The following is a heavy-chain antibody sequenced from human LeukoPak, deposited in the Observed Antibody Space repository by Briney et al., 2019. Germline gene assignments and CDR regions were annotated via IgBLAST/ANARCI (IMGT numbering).Heavy chain of an antibody. CDR1: GASVTSDY. D-gene: IGHD2-8*01. V-gene: IGHV4-59*02. J-gene: IGHJ5*02. Sequence: SETLSLTCTVSGASVTSDYWTWIRQPPGKGLEWIGNIYYTGSATYNPSLKSRVTIFLDMSTDQFSLKLTSVTAADTAVYYCARGEWWFDPWGQGALVTVSS. CDR3: ARGEWWFDP. CDR2: IYYTGSA.